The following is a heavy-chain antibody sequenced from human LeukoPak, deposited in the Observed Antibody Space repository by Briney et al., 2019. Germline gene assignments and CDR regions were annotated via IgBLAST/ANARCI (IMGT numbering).Heavy chain of an antibody. J-gene: IGHJ4*02. CDR3: ARDVDRFDY. D-gene: IGHD2-21*01. CDR1: SFSISSGHY. CDR2: IYHSGPT. V-gene: IGHV4-38-2*02. Sequence: PSETLSLTCSVSSFSISSGHYWGWIRPPPGKGLEWIGSIYHSGPTYYNPFLKSRVTISVDTSKNHFSLTLTSVTAADTAVYYCARDVDRFDYWGQGTLVTVSS.